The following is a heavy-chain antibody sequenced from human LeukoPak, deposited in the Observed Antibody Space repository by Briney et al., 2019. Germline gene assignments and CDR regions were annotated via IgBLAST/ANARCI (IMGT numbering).Heavy chain of an antibody. Sequence: PGGSLRLSCAASGFTFSTYIMNWVRQAPGKGLEWVSSISSSSSYIYYADSMKGRFTISRDNAKNSLYLQMNSLRAEDTAVYYCARVRVGAYDFEYWGQGTLVTVSS. J-gene: IGHJ4*02. CDR1: GFTFSTYI. D-gene: IGHD3-10*01. V-gene: IGHV3-21*01. CDR3: ARVRVGAYDFEY. CDR2: ISSSSSYI.